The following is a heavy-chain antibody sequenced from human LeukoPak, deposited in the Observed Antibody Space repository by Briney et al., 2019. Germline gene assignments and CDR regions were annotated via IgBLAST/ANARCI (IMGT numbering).Heavy chain of an antibody. J-gene: IGHJ6*03. CDR1: GGSISSSSYY. CDR3: ARGSISGTRIYYYYYLDV. CDR2: IYYSGST. D-gene: IGHD1-20*01. V-gene: IGHV4-39*07. Sequence: SETLSLTCTVSGGSISSSSYYWGWIRQPPGTGLEWIGSIYYSGSTYYNPSLKSRVTISLDTSKNQFSLKLNSVTAADTAVYFCARGSISGTRIYYYYYLDVWGKGTTVTISS.